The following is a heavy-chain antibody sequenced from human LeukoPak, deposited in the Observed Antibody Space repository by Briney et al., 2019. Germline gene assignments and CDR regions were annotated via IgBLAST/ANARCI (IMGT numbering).Heavy chain of an antibody. Sequence: ASVKVSCKASGYTFTSYDINWVRQATGQGLEWMGWMNPNSGNTGYAQKFQGRVTVTRNTSISTAYMELSSLRSEDTAVYYCARGRTDYYDSSGYCNWGQGTLVTVSS. CDR1: GYTFTSYD. D-gene: IGHD3-22*01. CDR3: ARGRTDYYDSSGYCN. CDR2: MNPNSGNT. V-gene: IGHV1-8*01. J-gene: IGHJ4*02.